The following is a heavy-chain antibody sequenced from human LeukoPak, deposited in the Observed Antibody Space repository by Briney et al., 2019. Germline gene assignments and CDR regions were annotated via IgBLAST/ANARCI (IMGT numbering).Heavy chain of an antibody. CDR1: GYSFTGSG. V-gene: IGHV1-18*01. Sequence: ASVKVSCKASGYSFTGSGITWVRQAPGQGLEWMGWISAYNGNTNYAQNLQGRVTMTTDTSTSTAYMGLRSLRSDDTAVYYCARGPPLYSGYDLNWYFDLWGRGTLVTVSS. J-gene: IGHJ2*01. CDR3: ARGPPLYSGYDLNWYFDL. D-gene: IGHD5-12*01. CDR2: ISAYNGNT.